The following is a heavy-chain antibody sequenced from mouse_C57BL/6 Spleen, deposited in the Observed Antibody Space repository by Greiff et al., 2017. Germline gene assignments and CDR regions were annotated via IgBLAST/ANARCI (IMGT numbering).Heavy chain of an antibody. CDR3: TLDGYYENYFDY. D-gene: IGHD2-3*01. CDR2: IYPGNSDT. CDR1: GYTFTSYW. V-gene: IGHV1-5*01. J-gene: IGHJ2*01. Sequence: EVKLMESGPVLARPGASVKMSCKTSGYTFTSYWMHWVKQRPGPGLEWIGAIYPGNSDTSYNHKFKGKAKLTAVTSASTAYMELSSLTNEDSAVYYCTLDGYYENYFDYWGQGTTLTVSS.